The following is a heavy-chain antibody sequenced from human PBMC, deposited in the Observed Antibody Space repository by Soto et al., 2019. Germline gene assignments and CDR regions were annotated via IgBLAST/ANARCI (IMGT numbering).Heavy chain of an antibody. D-gene: IGHD1-1*01. V-gene: IGHV1-2*02. CDR1: GYTFTGYY. CDR2: INPNSGGT. Sequence: ASVKVSCKASGYTFTGYYMHWVRQAPGQGLEWMGWINPNSGGTNYAQKFRGRVTMIRDTSISTAYMELSRLRSDDTAVYYCASSLADTTYGYYGIDVSSQGTTVTVSS. CDR3: ASSLADTTYGYYGIDV. J-gene: IGHJ6*02.